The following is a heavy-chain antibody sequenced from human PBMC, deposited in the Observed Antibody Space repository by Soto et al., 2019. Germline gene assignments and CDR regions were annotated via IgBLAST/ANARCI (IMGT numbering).Heavy chain of an antibody. D-gene: IGHD6-19*01. V-gene: IGHV3-23*01. CDR2: ISGDGGNT. CDR3: AKDRGAGDLFSGIAVAGIPS. CDR1: GFTFSSYA. Sequence: EVQLLESGGGLVQPGGSLRLSCAASGFTFSSYAMSWVRQTPGKGLEWVSGISGDGGNTYYADSVTGRFTISRDNSMNPRWLQMNSLRPADTAIYYCAKDRGAGDLFSGIAVAGIPSWGQVTLVTVSS. J-gene: IGHJ5*02.